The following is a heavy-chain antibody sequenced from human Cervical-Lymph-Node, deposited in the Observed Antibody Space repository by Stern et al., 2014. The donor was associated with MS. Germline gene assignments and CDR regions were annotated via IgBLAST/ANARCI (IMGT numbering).Heavy chain of an antibody. CDR1: GGTFSSCG. CDR3: ARGSTVITDYFDY. V-gene: IGHV1-69*01. J-gene: IGHJ4*02. D-gene: IGHD4-23*01. Sequence: QVQLVESGAEVKKPGSSVKVSCKASGGTFSSCGISWVRQAPGQGLEWMGGLIPIFGSANYAQKFQGRVTITADESTSTAYMELSSLRSEDTAVYYCARGSTVITDYFDYWGQGTLVTVSS. CDR2: LIPIFGSA.